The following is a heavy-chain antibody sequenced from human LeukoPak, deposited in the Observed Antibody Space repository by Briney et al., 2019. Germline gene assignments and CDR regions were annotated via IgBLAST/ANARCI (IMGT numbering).Heavy chain of an antibody. Sequence: PGGSLRLSCTASGFTFSNHAMTWVRQAPGKGLEWVATIGGRRGGIFYADSVEGRFTISRDDAKNALFLQMYSLRPEDTAFYYCAQDYSDVDSYYHPYGDWGQGTLVTVSS. CDR1: GFTFSNHA. J-gene: IGHJ4*02. CDR2: IGGRRGGI. V-gene: IGHV3-23*01. D-gene: IGHD3-10*01. CDR3: AQDYSDVDSYYHPYGD.